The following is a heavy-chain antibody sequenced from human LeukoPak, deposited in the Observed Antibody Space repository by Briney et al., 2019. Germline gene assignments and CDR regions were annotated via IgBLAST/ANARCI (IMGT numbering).Heavy chain of an antibody. CDR1: GFIFSPYA. CDR2: INHSGGT. V-gene: IGHV4-34*01. J-gene: IGHJ4*02. Sequence: GSLRLSCAASGFIFSPYAMSWVRQAPGKGLEWIGEINHSGGTNYNPSLKSRVTISVDTSKKQFSLKLSSVTAADTAVYYCARGVDYYGVWGQGTLVTVSS. CDR3: ARGVDYYGV. D-gene: IGHD3-10*01.